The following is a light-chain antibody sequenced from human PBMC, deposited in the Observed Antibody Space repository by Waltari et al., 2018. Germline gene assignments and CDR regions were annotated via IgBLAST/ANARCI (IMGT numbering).Light chain of an antibody. CDR3: QQYFDTPIT. Sequence: DIVMTQSPESLPVSLGETATITCKSSLTLFYRSSNKKYRAWYQQKPGQPPKFMLYWAFTREAGVPDRISGGGSGTEFTLTITNLQSEDVAVYFCQQYFDTPITFGGGTRVEIK. J-gene: IGKJ4*01. V-gene: IGKV4-1*01. CDR1: LTLFYRSSNKKY. CDR2: WAF.